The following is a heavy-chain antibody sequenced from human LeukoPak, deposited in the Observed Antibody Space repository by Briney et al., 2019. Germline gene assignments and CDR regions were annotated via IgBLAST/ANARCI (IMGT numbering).Heavy chain of an antibody. D-gene: IGHD3-9*01. Sequence: GGSLRLSCAASGFTFSSYSMSWVRQASGKGLEWVSSITASADTTFYSDSVKGRFTISRDNSKNTLNLQMNSLRPDDTAIYYCAADYNILTGYFSDLGYWGQGTLVTVSS. V-gene: IGHV3-23*01. CDR3: AADYNILTGYFSDLGY. J-gene: IGHJ4*02. CDR2: ITASADTT. CDR1: GFTFSSYS.